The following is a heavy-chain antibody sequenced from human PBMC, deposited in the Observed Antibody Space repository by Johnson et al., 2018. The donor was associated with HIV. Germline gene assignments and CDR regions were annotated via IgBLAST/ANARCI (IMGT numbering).Heavy chain of an antibody. Sequence: QVQLVESGGGMVQPGGSLRLSCAASAFTFSSYAMHWVRQAPGKGLEWVALISYDGSNKYYADSVKGRFTISRDNSKNTLYLQMSSLRAEDTAVYYCAKCRGLGARGAFDIWGQGTMVTVSS. CDR3: AKCRGLGARGAFDI. D-gene: IGHD5-12*01. J-gene: IGHJ3*02. CDR1: AFTFSSYA. V-gene: IGHV3-30-3*02. CDR2: ISYDGSNK.